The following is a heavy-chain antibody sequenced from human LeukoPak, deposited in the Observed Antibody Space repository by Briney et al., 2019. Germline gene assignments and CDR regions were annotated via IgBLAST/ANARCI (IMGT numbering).Heavy chain of an antibody. Sequence: ASVKGSCTASGYTFTSYYMHWVRQAPGQGLEWMGIINPSGGSTSYAQKFQGRVTMTRNTSTSTVYMELSSLRSEDTAVYYCASEDIVVVPAARALDYWGQGTLVTVSS. V-gene: IGHV1-46*01. J-gene: IGHJ4*02. D-gene: IGHD2-2*01. CDR1: GYTFTSYY. CDR2: INPSGGST. CDR3: ASEDIVVVPAARALDY.